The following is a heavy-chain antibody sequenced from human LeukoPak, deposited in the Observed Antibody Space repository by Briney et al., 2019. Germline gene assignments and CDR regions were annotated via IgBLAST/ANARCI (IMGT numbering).Heavy chain of an antibody. D-gene: IGHD2-15*01. J-gene: IGHJ6*02. CDR2: ISSSGSTI. Sequence: PGGSLRLSCAASGFTFSDYYMSWIRQAPGKGLEWVSHISSSGSTIYYADSVKGRFTISRDNAKNSLYLQMNSLRAEDTAVYYCARDAKDIVVVVAASDYGMDVWGQGTTVTVSS. V-gene: IGHV3-11*01. CDR3: ARDAKDIVVVVAASDYGMDV. CDR1: GFTFSDYY.